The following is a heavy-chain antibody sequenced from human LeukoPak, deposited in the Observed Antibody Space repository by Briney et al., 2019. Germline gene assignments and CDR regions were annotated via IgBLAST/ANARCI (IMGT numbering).Heavy chain of an antibody. CDR2: MNPNSGNT. Sequence: GASVKVSCKASGYTFTSFDINWMRQATGQGLEWMGWMNPNSGNTGYAQKFQGRVTMTRSTSISTAYMELSSLRSEDTAVYYCARGSVTDWFDPWDQGTLVTVSS. V-gene: IGHV1-8*01. CDR1: GYTFTSFD. CDR3: ARGSVTDWFDP. J-gene: IGHJ5*02. D-gene: IGHD3-10*01.